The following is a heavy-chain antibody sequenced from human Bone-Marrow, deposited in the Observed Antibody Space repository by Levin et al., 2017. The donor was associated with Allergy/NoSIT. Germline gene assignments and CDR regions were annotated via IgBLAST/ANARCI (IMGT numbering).Heavy chain of an antibody. V-gene: IGHV4-34*01. CDR1: GGSFSGYY. Sequence: SETLSLTCAVYGGSFSGYYWSWIRQPPGKGLEWIGEINHSGSTNYNPSLKSRVTISVDTSKNQFSLKLSSVTAADTAVYYCVVLVVPGFETLAVAGTRVPEYFQHWGQGTLVTVSS. CDR3: VVLVVPGFETLAVAGTRVPEYFQH. J-gene: IGHJ1*01. D-gene: IGHD6-19*01. CDR2: INHSGST.